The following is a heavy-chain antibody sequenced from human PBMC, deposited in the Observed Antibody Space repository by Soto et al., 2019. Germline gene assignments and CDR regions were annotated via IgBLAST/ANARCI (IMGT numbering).Heavy chain of an antibody. CDR3: ARGRGIFYWYFDL. CDR1: GFTFRSYE. CDR2: ISSSGSII. Sequence: EVQLVESGGGLVQPGGSLRLSCAASGFTFRSYEINWVRQAPGKGLEWVSYISSSGSIIYYADSVKGRFTISRDNAKNSLSLQMSSLRAEDTAVYYCARGRGIFYWYFDLWGRGTLVTVSS. D-gene: IGHD1-26*01. J-gene: IGHJ2*01. V-gene: IGHV3-48*03.